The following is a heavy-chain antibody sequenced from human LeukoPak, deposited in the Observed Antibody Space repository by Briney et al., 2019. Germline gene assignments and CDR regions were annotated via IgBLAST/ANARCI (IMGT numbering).Heavy chain of an antibody. D-gene: IGHD3-3*01. J-gene: IGHJ5*02. CDR1: GFTFSDYY. CDR3: ARRVFWSGYLNWFDP. CDR2: ISSSGSTI. V-gene: IGHV3-11*01. Sequence: GGSLRLSCAASGFTFSDYYMTWIRQAPGKGLEWVSYISSSGSTIYYADSVKGRFTTSRDNAKNSLYLQMNSLRADDTAVYYCARRVFWSGYLNWFDPWGQGTLVTVSS.